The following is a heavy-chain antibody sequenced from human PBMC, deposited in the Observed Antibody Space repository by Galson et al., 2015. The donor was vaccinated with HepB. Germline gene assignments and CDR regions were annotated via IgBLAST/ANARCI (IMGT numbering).Heavy chain of an antibody. CDR3: ARDSGDGGNLLWV. J-gene: IGHJ4*02. D-gene: IGHD4-23*01. CDR2: VSAYNGNT. Sequence: SVKVSCKASGYGFTSFGIAWVRQAPGQGLEWMGWVSAYNGNTKYAQKFQGRVTMTTDTSTTTGYMELRSLRYDDTAVYYCARDSGDGGNLLWVWGQGTLVTVSS. V-gene: IGHV1-18*01. CDR1: GYGFTSFG.